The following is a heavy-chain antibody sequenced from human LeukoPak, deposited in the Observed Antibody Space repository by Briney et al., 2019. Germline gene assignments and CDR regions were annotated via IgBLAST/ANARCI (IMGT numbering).Heavy chain of an antibody. D-gene: IGHD6-19*01. CDR1: GFTFSTSW. Sequence: GGSLRLSCAASGFTFSTSWMNWIRQAPGKGLEWVASIKEDGSETYYADSVKGRFTVSRDNAKNSLFLQMNSLRVEDTAVYYCTRDSGRFRLDYWGQGVLVTVSS. CDR2: IKEDGSET. J-gene: IGHJ4*02. CDR3: TRDSGRFRLDY. V-gene: IGHV3-7*01.